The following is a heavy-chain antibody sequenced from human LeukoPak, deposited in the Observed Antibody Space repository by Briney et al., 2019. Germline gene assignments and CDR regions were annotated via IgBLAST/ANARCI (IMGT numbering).Heavy chain of an antibody. CDR1: GFTFSSYA. J-gene: IGHJ4*02. Sequence: GGSLRLSCAASGFTFSSYAMSWVRQAPGKGLAWVAGNSDSGSSSYYTDCVKGRFTISRDNSKNTLYLQMNSLRAEDTAVYYCAKEDSGWHFDYWGQGTLVTVSS. D-gene: IGHD6-19*01. V-gene: IGHV3-23*01. CDR2: NSDSGSSS. CDR3: AKEDSGWHFDY.